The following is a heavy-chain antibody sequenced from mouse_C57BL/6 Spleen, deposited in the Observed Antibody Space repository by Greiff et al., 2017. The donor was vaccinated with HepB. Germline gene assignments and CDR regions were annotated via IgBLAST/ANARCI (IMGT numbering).Heavy chain of an antibody. D-gene: IGHD2-2*01. V-gene: IGHV1-15*01. CDR2: IDPETGGT. CDR3: TRGNFMVTSYYYAMDY. Sequence: VQLQQSGAELVRPGASVTLSCKASGYTFTDYEMHWVKQTPVHGLEWIGAIDPETGGTAYNQKFKGKAILTADKSSSTAYMELRSLTSEDSAVYYCTRGNFMVTSYYYAMDYWGQGTSVTVSS. CDR1: GYTFTDYE. J-gene: IGHJ4*01.